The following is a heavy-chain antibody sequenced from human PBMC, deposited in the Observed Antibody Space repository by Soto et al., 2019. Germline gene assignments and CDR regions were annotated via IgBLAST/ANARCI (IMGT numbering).Heavy chain of an antibody. D-gene: IGHD2-8*01. Sequence: PGGSLRLSCAASGFTFSTFAMTWVRQAPGKGLEWVAIISFDGGNEYYADSVKGRITISRDNSKNILYLQMNSLRPEDTAVYYCARDNGLPNAWPAYFDYWGQGALVTVSS. J-gene: IGHJ4*02. CDR1: GFTFSTFA. CDR2: ISFDGGNE. V-gene: IGHV3-30-3*01. CDR3: ARDNGLPNAWPAYFDY.